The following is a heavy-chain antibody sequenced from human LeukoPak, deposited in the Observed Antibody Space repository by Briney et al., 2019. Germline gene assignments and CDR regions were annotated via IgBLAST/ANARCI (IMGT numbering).Heavy chain of an antibody. D-gene: IGHD1-26*01. CDR3: ARELIVGATMAFDM. J-gene: IGHJ3*02. CDR1: GGSISSYF. CDR2: ISYSGST. V-gene: IGHV4-59*01. Sequence: SETLPLTCTVSGGSISSYFWSWIRQPPGKGLEWIGYISYSGSTNYNPSLRSRVTILMDTSKRQFSLKLSSVTAADTAVYYCARELIVGATMAFDMWGQGTRVTVSS.